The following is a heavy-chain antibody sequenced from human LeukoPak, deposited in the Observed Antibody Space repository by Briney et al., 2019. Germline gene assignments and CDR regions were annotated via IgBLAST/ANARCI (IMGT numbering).Heavy chain of an antibody. J-gene: IGHJ6*02. D-gene: IGHD3-10*01. CDR1: GFTVSSKY. CDR2: IYSGGST. CDR3: ARAIGSYGMDV. V-gene: IGHV3-66*01. Sequence: GGSLRLSCAASGFTVSSKYMSWVRQAPGKGLEWVSVIYSGGSTYYADSVKGRFTISRDNSKNTLYLQMNSLRAEDTAVYYCARAIGSYGMDVWGQGTTVTVSS.